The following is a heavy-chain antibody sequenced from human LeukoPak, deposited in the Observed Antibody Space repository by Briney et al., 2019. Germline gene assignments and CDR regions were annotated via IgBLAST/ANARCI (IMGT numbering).Heavy chain of an antibody. CDR1: GFSFSSYA. CDR2: ISASGAIT. Sequence: GGSLRLSCSASGFSFSSYAMSWVRQAPGKGLEWVSGISASGAITYYADSVKGRFTISRDNSKNTLYLQMNSLRAEDTAVYYCAKASAMIVVVSKHFDYWGQGTLVTVSS. CDR3: AKASAMIVVVSKHFDY. V-gene: IGHV3-23*01. J-gene: IGHJ4*02. D-gene: IGHD3-22*01.